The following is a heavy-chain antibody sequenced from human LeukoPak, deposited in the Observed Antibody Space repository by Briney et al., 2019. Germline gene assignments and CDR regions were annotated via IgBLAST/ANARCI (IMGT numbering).Heavy chain of an antibody. CDR2: INPNSGGT. J-gene: IGHJ6*03. D-gene: IGHD2-2*03. CDR3: ARDRLDIVPSGYYYYYYMDV. CDR1: GYTFTGYY. Sequence: ASVKVSCKASGYTFTGYYMHWVRQAPGQGLESMGWINPNSGGTNYAQKFQGRVTMTWDTSISTAYMELSRLRSDDTAVYYCARDRLDIVPSGYYYYYYMDVWGKGTTVTVSS. V-gene: IGHV1-2*02.